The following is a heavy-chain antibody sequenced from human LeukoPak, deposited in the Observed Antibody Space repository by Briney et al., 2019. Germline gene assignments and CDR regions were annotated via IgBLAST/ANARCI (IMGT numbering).Heavy chain of an antibody. CDR1: GYTFTGYY. CDR3: ARAVGNYILRFRFDP. V-gene: IGHV1-2*02. Sequence: ASVKVSCKASGYTFTGYYMHWVRQAPGQGLEWMGWINPNSGGTNYAQKFQGRVTMTRDTSISTAYMELSRLRSDDTAVYYCARAVGNYILRFRFDPWGQGTLVTVSS. D-gene: IGHD2/OR15-2a*01. J-gene: IGHJ5*02. CDR2: INPNSGGT.